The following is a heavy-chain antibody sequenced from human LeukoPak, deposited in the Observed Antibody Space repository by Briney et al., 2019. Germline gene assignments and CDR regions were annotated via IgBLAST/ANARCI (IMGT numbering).Heavy chain of an antibody. V-gene: IGHV4-4*07. Sequence: PSETLSLTCTVSGGSISSYYWSWIRQPAGKGLEWIGRIYTSGSTNYNPSLKSRVTMSVDTSKNQFSPKLSSVTAADTAVYYCARDHGGYCSSTSCYWGYYYYYGMDVWGQGTTVTVSS. D-gene: IGHD2-2*01. J-gene: IGHJ6*02. CDR3: ARDHGGYCSSTSCYWGYYYYYGMDV. CDR1: GGSISSYY. CDR2: IYTSGST.